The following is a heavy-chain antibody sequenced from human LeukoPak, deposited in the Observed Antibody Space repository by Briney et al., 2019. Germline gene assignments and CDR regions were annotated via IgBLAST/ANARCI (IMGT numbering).Heavy chain of an antibody. D-gene: IGHD1-26*01. J-gene: IGHJ4*02. Sequence: SETLSLTCAVYGGSFSGYYWSWIRQPPGKGLEWIGEINHSGSTNYNPSLKSRVTISVDTSKNQFPLKLSSVTAADTAVYYCARGLSGSYIDYWGQGTLVTVSS. CDR1: GGSFSGYY. CDR2: INHSGST. CDR3: ARGLSGSYIDY. V-gene: IGHV4-34*01.